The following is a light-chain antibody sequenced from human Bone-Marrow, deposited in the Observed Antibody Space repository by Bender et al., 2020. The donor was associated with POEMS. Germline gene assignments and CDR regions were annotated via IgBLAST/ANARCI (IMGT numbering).Light chain of an antibody. CDR2: EDN. CDR3: KSYVSSYRV. Sequence: NFMLTQPHSVSESPGKTVSISCTRSSGTIASSFVQWYQQRPGSAPTTVLYEDNQRPSGVPDRFSGSVDRSSNSASLTISGVKTEDEADYYCKSYVSSYRVFGGGTTLTVL. J-gene: IGLJ3*02. CDR1: SGTIASSF. V-gene: IGLV6-57*04.